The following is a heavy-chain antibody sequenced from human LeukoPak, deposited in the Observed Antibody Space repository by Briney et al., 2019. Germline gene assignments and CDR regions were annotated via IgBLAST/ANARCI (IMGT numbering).Heavy chain of an antibody. J-gene: IGHJ4*02. CDR1: GFTFSSYA. Sequence: PGGSLRLSCAASGFTFSSYAMSWVRQAPGKGLEWVSAISGSGGSTYYADSVKGRFTISRDNSKNTLYLQMNSLRAEDTAVYYCAKDVFYDYGDYVGWGDTGYYFDYWGQGTLVTVSS. CDR3: AKDVFYDYGDYVGWGDTGYYFDY. V-gene: IGHV3-23*01. D-gene: IGHD4-17*01. CDR2: ISGSGGST.